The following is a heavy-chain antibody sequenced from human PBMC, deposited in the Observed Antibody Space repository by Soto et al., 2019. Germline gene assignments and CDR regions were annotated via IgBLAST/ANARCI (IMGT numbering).Heavy chain of an antibody. D-gene: IGHD3-10*01. CDR1: GFTFINAW. J-gene: IGHJ5*02. Sequence: PGGSLRLSCAASGFTFINAWASWVRQAPGKGLEWVGRIKSASAGGTTDYAAPVKGRFTVSRDDSKNTVYLQMNSLKIEDTGVYYCLGSCLDPWGQGTLVTVSS. V-gene: IGHV3-15*01. CDR2: IKSASAGGTT. CDR3: LGSCLDP.